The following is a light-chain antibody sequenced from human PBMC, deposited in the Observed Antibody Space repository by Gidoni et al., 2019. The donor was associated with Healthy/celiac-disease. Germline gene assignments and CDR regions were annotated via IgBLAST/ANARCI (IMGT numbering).Light chain of an antibody. CDR3: QQYGSSPLT. V-gene: IGKV3-20*01. CDR2: GAT. CDR1: QGISSSY. Sequence: MVLTQSHGTLSLSPGERATLACRASQGISSSYLAWYQQKPEQAPRLIIYGATSRATGIPDRCGSSAAGAGFTITISRLEHEDVTVYYCQQYGSSPLTFGGGTKVEIK. J-gene: IGKJ4*01.